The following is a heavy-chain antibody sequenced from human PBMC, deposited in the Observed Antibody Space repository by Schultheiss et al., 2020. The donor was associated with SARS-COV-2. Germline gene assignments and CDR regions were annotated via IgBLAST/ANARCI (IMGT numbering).Heavy chain of an antibody. CDR2: INHSGST. V-gene: IGHV4-34*01. CDR1: GGSFSGYY. J-gene: IGHJ3*02. D-gene: IGHD1-14*01. Sequence: SETLSLTCAVYGGSFSGYYWSWIRQPPGKGLEWIGEINHSGSTNYNPSLKSRVTISVDTSKNQFSLKLSSVTAADTAVYYCARDPLQLPGAFDIWGQGTMVTVSS. CDR3: ARDPLQLPGAFDI.